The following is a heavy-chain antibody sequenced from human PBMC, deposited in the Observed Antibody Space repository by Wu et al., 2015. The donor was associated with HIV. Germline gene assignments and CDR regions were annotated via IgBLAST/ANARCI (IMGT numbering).Heavy chain of an antibody. CDR2: INPLFGTT. V-gene: IGHV1-69*01. CDR3: ARNTDSVATSLYSLGV. Sequence: QVQLVQSGAEVKKPGSSVKVSCKASGGTFSSYAITWVRQAPEQGLEWMGGINPLFGTTKHAQKFQDRVTFTTDESKTTAYMELSSLRSEDTAVYYCARNTDSVATSLYSLGVWGQGTVVTVSS. CDR1: GGTFSSYA. D-gene: IGHD5-12*01. J-gene: IGHJ6*02.